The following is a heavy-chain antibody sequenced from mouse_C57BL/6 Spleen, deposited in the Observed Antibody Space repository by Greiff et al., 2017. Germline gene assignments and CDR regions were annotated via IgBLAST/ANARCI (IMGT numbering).Heavy chain of an antibody. D-gene: IGHD1-1*01. CDR1: GFSLTSYA. J-gene: IGHJ4*01. Sequence: VQVVESGPGLVAPSQSLSITCTVSGFSLTSYAISWVRQPPGKGLEWLGVIWTGGGTNYNSALTSRLSISKDNSKSAVLLQMNSRLTDDTARYYCARSLNGSSPYYSMDYWGQGTSVTVSS. CDR2: IWTGGGT. CDR3: ARSLNGSSPYYSMDY. V-gene: IGHV2-9-1*01.